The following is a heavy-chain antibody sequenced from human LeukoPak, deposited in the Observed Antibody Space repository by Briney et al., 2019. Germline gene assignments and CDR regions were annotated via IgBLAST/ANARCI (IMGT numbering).Heavy chain of an antibody. CDR1: GYTFTSYD. Sequence: ASVKVSCKASGYTFTSYDINWVRQATGQGLEWMGWMNPNSGNTGYAQKFQGRVTMTRNTSISTAYMELSSLRSEDTAVYYCASDPKAMYDILTGYGYYYGMDVWGQGTTVTVSS. D-gene: IGHD3-9*01. J-gene: IGHJ6*02. V-gene: IGHV1-8*01. CDR2: MNPNSGNT. CDR3: ASDPKAMYDILTGYGYYYGMDV.